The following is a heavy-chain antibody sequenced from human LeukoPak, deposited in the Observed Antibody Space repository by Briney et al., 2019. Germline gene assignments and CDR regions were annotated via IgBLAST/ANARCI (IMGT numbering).Heavy chain of an antibody. CDR2: IYYSGSI. CDR3: ARAHYDSSGYYFDY. D-gene: IGHD3-22*01. J-gene: IGHJ4*02. CDR1: GGSISSSSYY. Sequence: SETLSLTCTVSGGSISSSSYYWGWIRQPPGKGLEWIGSIYYSGSIYYNPSLKSRVTISVDTSKNQFSLKLSSVTAADTAVYYCARAHYDSSGYYFDYWGQGTLVTVSS. V-gene: IGHV4-39*07.